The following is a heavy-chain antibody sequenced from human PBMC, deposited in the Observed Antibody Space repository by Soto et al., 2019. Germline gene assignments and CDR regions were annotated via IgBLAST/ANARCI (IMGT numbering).Heavy chain of an antibody. CDR1: GFTFDDYA. CDR2: ISWNSGSI. Sequence: EVQLVESGGGLVQPGRSLRISCAASGFTFDDYAMHWVPQAPGKGLEWVSGISWNSGSIDYADSVKGRFTISRDNAKNSLYLQMNSLRAEDTALYYCAQDKSYYYSGMDVWGQGTTVTVSS. V-gene: IGHV3-9*01. CDR3: AQDKSYYYSGMDV. J-gene: IGHJ6*02.